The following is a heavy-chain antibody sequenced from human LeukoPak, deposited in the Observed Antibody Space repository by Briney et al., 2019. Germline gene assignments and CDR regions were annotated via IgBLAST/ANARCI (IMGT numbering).Heavy chain of an antibody. D-gene: IGHD3-3*01. CDR2: IYYSGST. Sequence: PSETLSLTCTVSGGSISSSSYYWGWIRQPPGKGLEWIGSIYYSGSTYYNPSLKCRVTISVDTSKNQFSLKLSSVTAADTAVYYCARIPRFGVVNACWGQGTLVTVSS. CDR1: GGSISSSSYY. V-gene: IGHV4-39*01. J-gene: IGHJ4*02. CDR3: ARIPRFGVVNAC.